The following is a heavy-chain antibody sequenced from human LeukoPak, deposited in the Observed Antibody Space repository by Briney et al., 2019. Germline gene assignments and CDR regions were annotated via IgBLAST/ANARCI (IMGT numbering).Heavy chain of an antibody. D-gene: IGHD4-11*01. CDR1: GYTFTTYG. Sequence: ASVKVSRKASGYTFTTYGISWVRQAPGQGLQWMGWISGYNGDTNYAQNFQGRVTMTTDTSTSTAYMELRSLRSDDTAVYYCARKRVTITTMRYFDPWGQGTRVTVSS. CDR3: ARKRVTITTMRYFDP. CDR2: ISGYNGDT. J-gene: IGHJ5*02. V-gene: IGHV1-18*01.